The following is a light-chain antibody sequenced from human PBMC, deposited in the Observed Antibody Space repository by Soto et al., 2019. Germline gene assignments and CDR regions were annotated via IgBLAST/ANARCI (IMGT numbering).Light chain of an antibody. CDR2: GAS. CDR3: HQYGSSPA. J-gene: IGKJ4*01. V-gene: IGKV3-20*01. CDR1: QSVSSSY. Sequence: ETVLTQSPGTLSLSPGERATLSCRASQSVSSSYLAWYQQKPGQAPRLLIYGASSRATGIPDRFSGSGSGTDFTLTISRLETDDFAVYYCHQYGSSPAFGGGTKVEIK.